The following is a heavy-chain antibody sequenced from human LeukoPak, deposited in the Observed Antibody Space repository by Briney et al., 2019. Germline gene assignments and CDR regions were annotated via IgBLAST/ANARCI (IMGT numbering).Heavy chain of an antibody. Sequence: GGSLRLSCAASGFTFSSYAMHWVRQAPGKGLEWVAVISYDGSNKYYADSVKGRFTISRDNSKNTLYLQMNSLRAEDTAVYYCARQGDDYYYMDVWGKGTTVTVSS. J-gene: IGHJ6*03. CDR1: GFTFSSYA. CDR2: ISYDGSNK. V-gene: IGHV3-30*01. D-gene: IGHD2-21*02. CDR3: ARQGDDYYYMDV.